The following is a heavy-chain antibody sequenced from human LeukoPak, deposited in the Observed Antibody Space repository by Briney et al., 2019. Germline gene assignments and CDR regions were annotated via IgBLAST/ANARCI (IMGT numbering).Heavy chain of an antibody. D-gene: IGHD2-2*01. CDR2: TSYDGSNK. CDR1: GFTFSSYG. V-gene: IGHV3-30*18. Sequence: PGRSLRLSCAASGFTFSSYGMHWVRQAPGKGLEWVAVTSYDGSNKYYADSVKGRFTIPRDNSKNTLYLQMNSLRDEDTAVYYCAKHHCSSISCHGRSSGDFDYWGQGTLVTVSS. CDR3: AKHHCSSISCHGRSSGDFDY. J-gene: IGHJ4*02.